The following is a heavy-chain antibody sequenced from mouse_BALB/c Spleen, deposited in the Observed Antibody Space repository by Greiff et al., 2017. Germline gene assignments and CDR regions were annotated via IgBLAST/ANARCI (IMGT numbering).Heavy chain of an antibody. D-gene: IGHD2-1*01. CDR3: ARDGNPYYAMDY. Sequence: VQLQQSGAELMKPGASVKISCKATGYTFSSYWIEWVKQRPGHGLEWIGEILPGSGSTNYNEKFKGKATFTADTSSNTAYMQLSSLTSEDSAVYYCARDGNPYYAMDYWGQGTSVTVSS. CDR1: GYTFSSYW. V-gene: IGHV1-9*01. CDR2: ILPGSGST. J-gene: IGHJ4*01.